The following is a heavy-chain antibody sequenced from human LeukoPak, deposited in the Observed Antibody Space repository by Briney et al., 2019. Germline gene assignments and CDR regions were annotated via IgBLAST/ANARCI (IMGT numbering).Heavy chain of an antibody. CDR3: ARLWSGYYKEGMDV. V-gene: IGHV4-30-4*01. CDR2: IYYSGST. CDR1: GGSISSGDYY. J-gene: IGHJ6*03. D-gene: IGHD3-3*01. Sequence: SETLSLTCTVSGGSISSGDYYWSWIRQPPGKGLEWIGYIYYSGSTYYNPSLKSRVTISVDTSKNQFSLKLSSVTAADTAVYYCARLWSGYYKEGMDVWGKGTTVTVSS.